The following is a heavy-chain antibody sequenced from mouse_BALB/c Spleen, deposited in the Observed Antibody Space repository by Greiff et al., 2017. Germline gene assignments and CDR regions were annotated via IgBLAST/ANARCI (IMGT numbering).Heavy chain of an antibody. Sequence: EVKLMESGGGLVKPGGSLKLSCAASGFTFSDYYMYWVRQTPEKRLEWVATISDGGSYTYYPDSVKGRFTISRDNPKNTLFLQMTSLRSEDTAMYYCARNYYGNYEFAYWGQGTLVTVSA. CDR3: ARNYYGNYEFAY. V-gene: IGHV5-4*02. J-gene: IGHJ3*01. D-gene: IGHD2-1*01. CDR2: ISDGGSYT. CDR1: GFTFSDYY.